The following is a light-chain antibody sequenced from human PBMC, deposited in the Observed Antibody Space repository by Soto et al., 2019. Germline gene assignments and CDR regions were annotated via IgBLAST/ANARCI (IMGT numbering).Light chain of an antibody. CDR2: DNN. CDR1: SSNIGNNY. CDR3: GTWDSSPSAGV. V-gene: IGLV1-51*01. Sequence: QSVLTQPPSVSAAPGQKVTISCSGSSSNIGNNYVSWYQQLPGTAPKLLIYDNNKRPSRIPDRFSGSKSGTSATLGITGLQTGDEADYYCGTWDSSPSAGVFGGGTKLTVL. J-gene: IGLJ2*01.